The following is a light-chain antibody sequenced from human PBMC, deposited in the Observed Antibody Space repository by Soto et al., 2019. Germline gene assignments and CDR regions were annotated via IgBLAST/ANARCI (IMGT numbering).Light chain of an antibody. V-gene: IGKV1-39*01. CDR1: QNISIY. CDR2: SAS. J-gene: IGKJ3*01. Sequence: DIQMTQSPSTLSASVGDRVTITCRASQNISIYLNWYQQRPGRAPNLLIYSASNLQSGVPSRLSGTGSETDFTLTISGLQPEDFAPYYCQQSYGTPFTFGPGTTIDL. CDR3: QQSYGTPFT.